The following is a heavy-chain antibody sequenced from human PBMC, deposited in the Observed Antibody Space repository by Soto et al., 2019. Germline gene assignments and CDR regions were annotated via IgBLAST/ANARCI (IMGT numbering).Heavy chain of an antibody. Sequence: PSETLSLTCTVSGGSISSYGWSWIRQPPGKGLEWIGYIYYSGSTNYNPSLKSRVTISVDTSKNQFSLKLSSVTAADTAVYYCARARLWFGELGEYIDAFDILGQGTMVTVSS. V-gene: IGHV4-59*01. J-gene: IGHJ3*02. D-gene: IGHD3-10*01. CDR2: IYYSGST. CDR1: GGSISSYG. CDR3: ARARLWFGELGEYIDAFDI.